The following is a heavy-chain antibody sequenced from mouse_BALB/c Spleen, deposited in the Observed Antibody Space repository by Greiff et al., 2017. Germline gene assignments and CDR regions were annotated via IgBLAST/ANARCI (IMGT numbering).Heavy chain of an antibody. CDR1: GFTFSSYG. J-gene: IGHJ2*01. Sequence: DVHLVESGGDLVKPGGSLKLSCAASGFTFSSYGMSWVRQTPDKRLEWVATISSGGSYTYYPDSVKGRFTISRDNAKNTLYLQMSSLKSEDTAMYYCARQKYGNYYYFDYWGQGTTLTVSS. CDR2: ISSGGSYT. D-gene: IGHD2-10*02. V-gene: IGHV5-6*01. CDR3: ARQKYGNYYYFDY.